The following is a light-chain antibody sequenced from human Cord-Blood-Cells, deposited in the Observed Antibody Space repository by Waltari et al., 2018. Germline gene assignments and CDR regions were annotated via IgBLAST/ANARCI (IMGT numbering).Light chain of an antibody. CDR3: QQSYITPYS. V-gene: IGKV1-39*01. CDR1: PSISSY. J-gene: IGKJ2*03. Sequence: DIQMTQSPSSLSASVGDRVTITCRASPSISSYLNWYQQKPGKAPKLLIYAASSLPSGVPSMFSGSGSGTDFTLTISSLQPEDFATYYCQQSYITPYSFGQGTKLEIK. CDR2: AAS.